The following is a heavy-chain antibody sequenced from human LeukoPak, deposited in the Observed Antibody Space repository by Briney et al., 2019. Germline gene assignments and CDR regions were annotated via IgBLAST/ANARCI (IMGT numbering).Heavy chain of an antibody. D-gene: IGHD1-1*01. CDR2: VSNSGVST. J-gene: IGHJ5*02. Sequence: PGGSPRLSCAASGFIFITYAMNWVRQAPGKGLDWISGVSNSGVSTNYAASVKGRFTISRDNSKNMLYLQMNGLRAEDTAVYYCAKDWNPSPNWFGPWGQGTLVIVSS. CDR1: GFIFITYA. V-gene: IGHV3-23*01. CDR3: AKDWNPSPNWFGP.